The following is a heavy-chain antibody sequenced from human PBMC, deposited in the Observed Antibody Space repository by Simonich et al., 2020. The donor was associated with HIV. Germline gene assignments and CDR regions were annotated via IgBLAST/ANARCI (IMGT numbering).Heavy chain of an antibody. CDR3: ARGGKHNFWSGHDGFDI. CDR2: LSADNGNT. V-gene: IGHV1-18*01. J-gene: IGHJ3*02. D-gene: IGHD3-3*01. Sequence: QVQLVQSGAEVKNPGASVKVSCKASGYTFTSYGIIWVRLAPGQGLEWMGWLSADNGNTNHAQNRQGRVTMTTDTSTSTAYMELRSLRSDDTAVYYCARGGKHNFWSGHDGFDIWGQGTMVTVSS. CDR1: GYTFTSYG.